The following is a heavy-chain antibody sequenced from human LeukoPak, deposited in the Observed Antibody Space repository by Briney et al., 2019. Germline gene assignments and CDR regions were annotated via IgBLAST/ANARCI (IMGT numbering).Heavy chain of an antibody. Sequence: PSETLSLTCTVSGGSISSSSYYWGWIRQPPGKGLEWIGSIYYSGSTYYNPSLKSRVTISVDTSKNQFSLKLSSVTAADTAVYYCARARGYSYGFGQEYYYYYMDVWGKGTTVTVSS. CDR2: IYYSGST. D-gene: IGHD5-18*01. J-gene: IGHJ6*03. CDR3: ARARGYSYGFGQEYYYYYMDV. V-gene: IGHV4-39*07. CDR1: GGSISSSSYY.